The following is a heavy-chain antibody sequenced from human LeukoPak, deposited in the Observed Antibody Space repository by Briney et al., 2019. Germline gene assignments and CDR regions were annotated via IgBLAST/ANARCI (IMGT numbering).Heavy chain of an antibody. Sequence: GGSLRLSCVASGLPIADFAMHWVRQAPGKGLEWVSLISGDGVSTFYADSVKGRFTISRDNSKNTLYLQMNSLGPEDTAMYYCAKVAKGNIVVVTALDYWGQGTLVTVSS. CDR3: AKVAKGNIVVVTALDY. CDR2: ISGDGVST. V-gene: IGHV3-43*02. J-gene: IGHJ4*02. D-gene: IGHD2-21*02. CDR1: GLPIADFA.